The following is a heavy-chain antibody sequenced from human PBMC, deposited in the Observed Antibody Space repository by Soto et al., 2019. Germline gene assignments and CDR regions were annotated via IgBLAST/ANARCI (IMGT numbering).Heavy chain of an antibody. J-gene: IGHJ6*02. CDR3: ARVDIVLVPAAHNYYYYGMDV. CDR2: IKQDGSEK. V-gene: IGHV3-7*01. CDR1: GFTFSSYW. D-gene: IGHD2-2*01. Sequence: EVQLVESGGGLVQPGGSLRLSCAASGFTFSSYWMSWVRQAPGKGLEWVANIKQDGSEKYYVDSVKGRFTISRDNAKNXLXQXXKSLRAEDTAVYDCARVDIVLVPAAHNYYYYGMDVWGQGTTVTVSS.